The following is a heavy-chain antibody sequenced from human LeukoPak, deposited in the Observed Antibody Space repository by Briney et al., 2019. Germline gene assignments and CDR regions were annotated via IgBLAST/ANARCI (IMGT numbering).Heavy chain of an antibody. D-gene: IGHD3-9*01. J-gene: IGHJ6*02. CDR2: ISSSSSYI. Sequence: PGGSLRLSCAASGFTFSSYSMNWVRQAPGKGLEWVSSISSSSSYIYYADSVKGRFTISRDNAKNSLYLQMNSLRAEDTAVYYCARDRLLRYFDWLSTRSHYYYGMDVWGQGTTVTVSS. V-gene: IGHV3-21*01. CDR3: ARDRLLRYFDWLSTRSHYYYGMDV. CDR1: GFTFSSYS.